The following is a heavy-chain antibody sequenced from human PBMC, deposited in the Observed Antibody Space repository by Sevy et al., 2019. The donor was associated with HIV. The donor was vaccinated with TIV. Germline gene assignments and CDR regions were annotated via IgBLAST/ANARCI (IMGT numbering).Heavy chain of an antibody. CDR3: AREKSCGGARYYFDY. V-gene: IGHV3-20*04. CDR1: GFTFDDYG. D-gene: IGHD2-21*02. Sequence: GGSLRLSCAASGFTFDDYGMSWVRQVPGKGLEWVSSINWNGGSTSYTDFVKGRFTISRDNAKNSLFLQVNSLRAEDTALYYCAREKSCGGARYYFDYWGQGVLVTVSS. J-gene: IGHJ4*02. CDR2: INWNGGST.